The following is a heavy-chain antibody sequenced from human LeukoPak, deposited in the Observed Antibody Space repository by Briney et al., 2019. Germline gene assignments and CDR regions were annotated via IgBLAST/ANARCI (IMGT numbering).Heavy chain of an antibody. CDR3: AREKAAAGNIDY. D-gene: IGHD6-13*01. V-gene: IGHV4-59*01. J-gene: IGHJ4*02. CDR1: GGSISSYY. CDR2: IYYSGST. Sequence: NSSETLSLTCTVSGGSISSYYWSWIRQPPGKGLEWIGYIYYSGSTNYNPSLKSRVTISVDTSKNQFSLKLSSVTAADTAVYYCAREKAAAGNIDYWGQGTLVTVSS.